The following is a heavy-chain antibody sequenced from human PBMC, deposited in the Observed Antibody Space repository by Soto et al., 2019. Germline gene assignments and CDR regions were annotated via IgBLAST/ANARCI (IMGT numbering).Heavy chain of an antibody. Sequence: SETLSLTCTVSGGSISSGDYYWSWIRQPPGKGLEWIGYIYYSGSTYYNPSLKSRVTISVDTSKNQFSLKLSSVTAADTAVYYCARDGTYCGSACSRAFDIRCQGTMIT. V-gene: IGHV4-30-4*01. CDR2: IYYSGST. CDR1: GGSISSGDYY. D-gene: IGHD2-21*02. J-gene: IGHJ3*02. CDR3: ARDGTYCGSACSRAFDI.